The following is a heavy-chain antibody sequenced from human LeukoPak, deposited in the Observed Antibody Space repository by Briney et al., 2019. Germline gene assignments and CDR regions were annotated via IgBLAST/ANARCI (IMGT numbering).Heavy chain of an antibody. V-gene: IGHV4-34*01. D-gene: IGHD2-15*01. CDR1: GGSFSGYY. CDR3: ARAGSGGSCYYPD. J-gene: IGHJ4*02. CDR2: INHSGST. Sequence: SETLSLTCAVYGGSFSGYYWSWIRQPPGKGLEWIGEINHSGSTNYNPSLKSRVTISVDTSKNQFSLKLSSVTAEDTAVYYCARAGSGGSCYYPDWGQGTLVTVSS.